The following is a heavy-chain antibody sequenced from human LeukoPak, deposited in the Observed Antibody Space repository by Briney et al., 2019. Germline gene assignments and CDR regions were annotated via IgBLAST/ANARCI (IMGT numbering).Heavy chain of an antibody. V-gene: IGHV1-2*02. Sequence: ASVKVSCKASGYTFTGYYMHWVRQAPGQGLEWMGWINPNSGGTNYAQKFQGRVTMTRDTSISTAYMELSRLRSDDTAVYYCARGKRDSSSWYLYYYYYYYMDVWGKGTTVAVSS. CDR3: ARGKRDSSSWYLYYYYYYYMDV. CDR1: GYTFTGYY. CDR2: INPNSGGT. D-gene: IGHD6-13*01. J-gene: IGHJ6*03.